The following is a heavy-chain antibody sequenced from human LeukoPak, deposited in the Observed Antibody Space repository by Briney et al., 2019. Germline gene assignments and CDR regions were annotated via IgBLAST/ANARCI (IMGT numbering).Heavy chain of an antibody. CDR2: IWSDGIKT. J-gene: IGHJ5*02. V-gene: IGHV3-33*01. Sequence: GGSLRLSCAASGFTFSSFGIHWVRQAPGKGLEWVAVIWSDGIKTYYGDSVKGRFTISRDTSRDTVYLQMNSLRAEDTAVYYCARDCDTNSRYGWFDPWGQGTLVTVSS. D-gene: IGHD6-13*01. CDR1: GFTFSSFG. CDR3: ARDCDTNSRYGWFDP.